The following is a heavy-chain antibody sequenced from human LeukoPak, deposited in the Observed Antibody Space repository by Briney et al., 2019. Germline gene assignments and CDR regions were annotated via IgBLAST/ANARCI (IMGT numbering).Heavy chain of an antibody. J-gene: IGHJ4*02. V-gene: IGHV4-4*09. D-gene: IGHD1-26*01. Sequence: SETLSLTCTVSGASISSYYWSWIRQPPGTGLEWIGFIYTSGSTNYNPSLKSRVTISVDTSKNQFTSKNQFSLKLTSVTAADTAVYYCARHYSGSYSPFDYWGQGTLVTASS. CDR2: IYTSGST. CDR1: GASISSYY. CDR3: ARHYSGSYSPFDY.